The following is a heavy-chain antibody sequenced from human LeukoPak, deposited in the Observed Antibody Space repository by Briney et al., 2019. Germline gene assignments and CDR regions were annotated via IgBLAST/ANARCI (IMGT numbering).Heavy chain of an antibody. V-gene: IGHV3-48*01. D-gene: IGHD5-18*01. Sequence: GGSLRLSCAASGFTFSSYSMNWVRQAPGKGLEWVSYISSSSSTIYYADSVKGRFTISRDNAKNSLYLRMNSLRAEDTAVYYCARSLVGYSYDPYYFDYWGQGTLVTVSS. J-gene: IGHJ4*02. CDR1: GFTFSSYS. CDR2: ISSSSSTI. CDR3: ARSLVGYSYDPYYFDY.